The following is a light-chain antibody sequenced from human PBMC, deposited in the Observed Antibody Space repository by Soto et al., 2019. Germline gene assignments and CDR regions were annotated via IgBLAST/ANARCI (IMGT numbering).Light chain of an antibody. CDR2: SKN. V-gene: IGLV1-44*01. J-gene: IGLJ2*01. CDR1: SSNIGSKT. CDR3: AAWDDSLKGYVG. Sequence: QSVLTQPPSASGTPGQRVTISCSGSSSNIGSKTVNCYQQLPRTTPTLLIYSKNQRPSGVPDRFSGSKSGTSASLSISVLQSEDEADYFSAAWDDSLKGYVGFGGGTKLTVL.